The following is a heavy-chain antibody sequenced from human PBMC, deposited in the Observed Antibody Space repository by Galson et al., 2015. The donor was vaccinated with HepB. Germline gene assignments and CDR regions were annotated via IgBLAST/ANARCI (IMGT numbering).Heavy chain of an antibody. CDR2: ISFDGRNK. D-gene: IGHD1-1*01. CDR1: DSSFTTYG. J-gene: IGHJ4*02. CDR3: VSTCHSERWKTDY. Sequence: SLRLSCAGSDSSFTTYGMHWVRQAPGNGLEWVAVISFDGRNKYYADSVKGRFTISRDNSKNTLYLQMNSLRPADTAVYYCVSTCHSERWKTDYWGQGTLVTVSS. V-gene: IGHV3-30*03.